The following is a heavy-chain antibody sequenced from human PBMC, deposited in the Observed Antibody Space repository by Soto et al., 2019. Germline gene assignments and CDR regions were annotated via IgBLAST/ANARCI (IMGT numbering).Heavy chain of an antibody. D-gene: IGHD6-19*01. CDR1: GFTFSDYY. V-gene: IGHV3-11*05. CDR2: ISSSSSYT. CDR3: ARDIAVAAGFDY. Sequence: QVQLVESGGGLVKPGGSLRLSCAASGFTFSDYYMSWIRQAPGKGLEWVSYISSSSSYTNYADSEKGRFTISRDNAKNSMYLQMNSLRAEDTAVYYCARDIAVAAGFDYWGQGTLVTVSS. J-gene: IGHJ4*02.